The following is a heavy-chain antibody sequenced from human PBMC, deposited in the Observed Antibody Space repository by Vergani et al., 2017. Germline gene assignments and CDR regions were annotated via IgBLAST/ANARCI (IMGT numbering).Heavy chain of an antibody. CDR2: IYYSGST. D-gene: IGHD6-13*01. V-gene: IGHV4-30-4*01. CDR1: GGSISSGDYY. CDR3: AREEWGAAAGTWWFDP. J-gene: IGHJ5*02. Sequence: QVQLQESGPGLVKPSQTLSLTCTVSGGSISSGDYYWSWIRQPPGKGLEWIGYIYYSGSTYYNPSLKSRVTISVDTSKNQFSLKLSSVTAADTAVYYCAREEWGAAAGTWWFDPWGQGTLVTVSS.